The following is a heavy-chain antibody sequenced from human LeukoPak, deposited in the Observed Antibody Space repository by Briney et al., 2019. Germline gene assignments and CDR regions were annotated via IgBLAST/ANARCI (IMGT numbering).Heavy chain of an antibody. V-gene: IGHV6-1*01. D-gene: IGHD6-19*01. J-gene: IGHJ4*02. Sequence: SQTLSLTRAISGDSVSSNSATWNWIRQSPSRGLEWLGRTYYRSTWYSDYAVSVKSRITINPDTSKNQFSLQLDSVTPEDTAVYYCARSRQYNGGWYPDYWGQGTLVTVSS. CDR2: TYYRSTWYS. CDR3: ARSRQYNGGWYPDY. CDR1: GDSVSSNSAT.